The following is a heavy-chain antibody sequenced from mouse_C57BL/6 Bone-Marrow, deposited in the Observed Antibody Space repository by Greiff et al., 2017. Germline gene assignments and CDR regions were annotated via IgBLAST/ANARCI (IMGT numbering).Heavy chain of an antibody. CDR2: IYPCSGNT. CDR3: ARLRPGYWFAY. D-gene: IGHD2-12*01. V-gene: IGHV1-81*01. J-gene: IGHJ3*01. CDR1: GYTFTSYG. Sequence: VQLVESGAELARPGASVKLSCKASGYTFTSYGIRWVKQRTGQGLEWIGEIYPCSGNTNYNQKFKGKATLNADKSSSTAYMELRSLTSEDSAVYFCARLRPGYWFAYWGQGTMLTVSS.